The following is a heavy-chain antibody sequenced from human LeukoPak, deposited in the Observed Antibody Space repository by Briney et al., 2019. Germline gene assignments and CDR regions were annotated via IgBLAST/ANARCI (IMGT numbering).Heavy chain of an antibody. V-gene: IGHV4-59*01. Sequence: SETLSLTCSVSGGSISTYYWSWIRQPPGKGLEWIGYVFYSGITNYNPSLKSRVTISVDTSKNQFSLKLSSVTAADTAVYYCARGRGMDVWGKGTTVTISS. CDR2: VFYSGIT. CDR1: GGSISTYY. J-gene: IGHJ6*04. D-gene: IGHD3-10*01. CDR3: ARGRGMDV.